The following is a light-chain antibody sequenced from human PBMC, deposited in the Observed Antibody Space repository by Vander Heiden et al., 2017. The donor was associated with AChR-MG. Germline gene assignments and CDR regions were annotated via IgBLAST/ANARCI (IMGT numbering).Light chain of an antibody. CDR3: QQSYTTPRT. V-gene: IGKV1-39*01. CDR2: TAS. Sequence: DIQMTQSPSSLSASVGDRVTITCRASQNINNYLNWYHQKPGKAPKLLNYTASSLRSGVPSRFSGSGSGTEFTLTISSLQPEDFATYYCQQSYTTPRTFGQGTYVDIK. CDR1: QNINNY. J-gene: IGKJ1*01.